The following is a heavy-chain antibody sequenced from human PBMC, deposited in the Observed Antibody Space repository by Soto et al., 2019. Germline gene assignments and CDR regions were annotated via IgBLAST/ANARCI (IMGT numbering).Heavy chain of an antibody. CDR1: GGSISSGGYS. CDR3: ARQPYYYVSGIYNQPFDS. J-gene: IGHJ4*02. D-gene: IGHD3-10*01. V-gene: IGHV4-30-2*01. Sequence: QLQLQESGSGLVKPSQTLSLTCAVSGGSISSGGYSWSWIRQPPGKGLEWIGYIYHSGSTYYTPSLKSRVTTAVARSKNQSPLRLRSVPAGATAVFYCARQPYYYVSGIYNQPFDSWGKGPLVPVS. CDR2: IYHSGST.